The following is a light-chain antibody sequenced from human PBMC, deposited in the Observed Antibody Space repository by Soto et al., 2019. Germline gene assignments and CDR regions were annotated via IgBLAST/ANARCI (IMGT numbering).Light chain of an antibody. Sequence: QSVLTQPASVSGSYGQSITISCTGTSSDVGGYNYVSWYQQHPGKAPKLMIYDVSNRPSGVSNRFSGSKSGNTDSLTISGLQAEDEADYYCSSYTRSSTLYVVFGGGTKLTVL. CDR2: DVS. J-gene: IGLJ2*01. CDR3: SSYTRSSTLYVV. CDR1: SSDVGGYNY. V-gene: IGLV2-14*01.